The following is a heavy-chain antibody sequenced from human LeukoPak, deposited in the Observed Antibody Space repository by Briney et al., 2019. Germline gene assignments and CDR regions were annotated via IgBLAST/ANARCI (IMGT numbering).Heavy chain of an antibody. Sequence: ASVKVSCKASGGTFSSYAISWVRQAAGQGLEWMGGIIPIFGTANYAQKFQGRVTITTDESTSTAYMELSSLRSEDTAVYYGARCVLVGAATQVYYMDVWGKGTTVTVSS. CDR1: GGTFSSYA. CDR3: ARCVLVGAATQVYYMDV. J-gene: IGHJ6*03. V-gene: IGHV1-69*05. D-gene: IGHD2-15*01. CDR2: IIPIFGTA.